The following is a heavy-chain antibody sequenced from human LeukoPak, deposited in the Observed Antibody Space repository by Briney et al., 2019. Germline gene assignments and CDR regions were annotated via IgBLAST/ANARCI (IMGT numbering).Heavy chain of an antibody. J-gene: IGHJ4*01. D-gene: IGHD3-16*02. CDR2: ITDNGNTT. Sequence: GGSLRLSCAASGFTFSSYAMNWVRLSAGKWLEWVSAITDNGNTTYYADSVQGRFTISRDNSKNTLYLQMNSLGVEDTAVYYFATLSLSDHFDCWGQGCLVTVSS. CDR1: GFTFSSYA. V-gene: IGHV3-23*05. CDR3: ATLSLSDHFDC.